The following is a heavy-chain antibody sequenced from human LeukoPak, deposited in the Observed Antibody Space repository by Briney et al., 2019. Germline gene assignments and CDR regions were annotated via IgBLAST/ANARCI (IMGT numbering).Heavy chain of an antibody. V-gene: IGHV1-69*13. CDR1: GGTFSSYA. J-gene: IGHJ5*02. D-gene: IGHD3-10*01. Sequence: SVKVSCKASGGTFSSYAIRWVRQAPGQGLEWMGGIIPIFGTANYAQKFQGRVTITADESTSTAYMELRSLRSDDTAVYYCGRSTHRSGDCFDPWGQGTLVIVSS. CDR2: IIPIFGTA. CDR3: GRSTHRSGDCFDP.